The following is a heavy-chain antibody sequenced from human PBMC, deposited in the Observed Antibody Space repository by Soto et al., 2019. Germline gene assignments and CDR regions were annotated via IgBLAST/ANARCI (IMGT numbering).Heavy chain of an antibody. V-gene: IGHV3-30*04. CDR3: ARPSRSPYVYYHGMDV. J-gene: IGHJ6*02. Sequence: QVQLVESGGGVVQPGRSLRLSCTASGFTLSNFAIHWVRQAPGKGLEWVSVVSSDGTNRYYSDSVRGRFTGSRDNSKSTVYLHMNSLSAEASAVYYCARPSRSPYVYYHGMDVWGQGTSVIVSS. CDR2: VSSDGTNR. CDR1: GFTLSNFA. D-gene: IGHD2-8*01.